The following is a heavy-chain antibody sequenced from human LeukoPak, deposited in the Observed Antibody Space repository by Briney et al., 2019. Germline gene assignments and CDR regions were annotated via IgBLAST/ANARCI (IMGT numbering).Heavy chain of an antibody. Sequence: PSQTLSLTCTVSGGSIGSGDYYWSWIRQPPGKGLEWIGYIYYSGSTYYNPSLKSRVTISVDTSKNQFSLKLSSVTAADTAVYYCAREGGEDGMDVWGKGTTVTVSS. CDR2: IYYSGST. J-gene: IGHJ6*04. V-gene: IGHV4-30-4*01. CDR1: GGSIGSGDYY. CDR3: AREGGEDGMDV. D-gene: IGHD2-21*01.